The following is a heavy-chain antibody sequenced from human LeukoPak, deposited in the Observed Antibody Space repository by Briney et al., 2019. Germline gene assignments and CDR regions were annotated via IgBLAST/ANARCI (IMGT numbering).Heavy chain of an antibody. CDR3: ARLLDSSGYHLFDS. CDR1: GYSFTSYW. J-gene: IGHJ4*02. V-gene: IGHV5-51*01. CDR2: IYPGDSDT. Sequence: GESLKISCKASGYSFTSYWIGWVRQMPGKGLEWMGIIYPGDSDTRYSPSFQGQVTISADKSISTAYLQWSSLKASDTAIYYCARLLDSSGYHLFDSWGQGTLVTVSS. D-gene: IGHD3-22*01.